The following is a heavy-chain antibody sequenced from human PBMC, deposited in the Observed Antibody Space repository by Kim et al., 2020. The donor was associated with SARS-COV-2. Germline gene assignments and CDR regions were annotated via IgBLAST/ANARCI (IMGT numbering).Heavy chain of an antibody. CDR1: GFTFSSYA. J-gene: IGHJ6*02. Sequence: GGSLRLSCAASGFTFSSYAMSWVRQAPGKGLEWVSAISGSGGSTYYADSVKGRFTISRDNSKNTLYLQMNSLRAEDTAVYYCANLGYCSSTSWYKGENYYYYYGMDVWGQGTTVTVSS. CDR3: ANLGYCSSTSWYKGENYYYYYGMDV. CDR2: ISGSGGST. V-gene: IGHV3-23*01. D-gene: IGHD2-2*02.